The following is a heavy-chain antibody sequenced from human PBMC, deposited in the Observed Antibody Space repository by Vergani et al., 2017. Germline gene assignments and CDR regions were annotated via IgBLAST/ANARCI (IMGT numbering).Heavy chain of an antibody. Sequence: QVQLQESGPGLVKPSQTLSLTCTVSGGSISSGGYYWSWIRQHPGKGLEWIGYSYYSGSTYYNPSRKSRVTISVDTSKNQFSLKLSSVTAADTAVYYCAVGGGYYDSTHPWGYWGQGTLVTVSS. D-gene: IGHD3-22*01. J-gene: IGHJ4*02. CDR2: SYYSGST. CDR1: GGSISSGGYY. CDR3: AVGGGYYDSTHPWGY. V-gene: IGHV4-31*03.